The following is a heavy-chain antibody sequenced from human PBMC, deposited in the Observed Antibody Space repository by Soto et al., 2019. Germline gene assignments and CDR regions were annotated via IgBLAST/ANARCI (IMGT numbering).Heavy chain of an antibody. CDR3: ARDGVVGTGGDWFDP. V-gene: IGHV1-2*02. J-gene: IGHJ5*02. CDR2: INPNSGGT. CDR1: GYTFPGYY. Sequence: GASVKVSCKASGYTFPGYYMHWVRQAPGQGLEWMGWINPNSGGTNYAQKFQGRVTMTRDTSISTAYMERSRLRSDDTAVYYCARDGVVGTGGDWFDPWGQGTLVTVSS. D-gene: IGHD3-22*01.